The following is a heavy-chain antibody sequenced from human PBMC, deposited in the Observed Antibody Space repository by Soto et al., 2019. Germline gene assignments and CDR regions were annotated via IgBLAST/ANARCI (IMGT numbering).Heavy chain of an antibody. Sequence: VQLLDSGGGLVQPGGSLRLSCAASGFTFSNYAMIWVRQAPGKGLEWVSTITGSGGSTYYADAVKGRFTISRDNSKKTVHLQMNSLRAEDMALYYCAKPSLAAAALVSLDYWGQGTLVTVSS. CDR3: AKPSLAAAALVSLDY. D-gene: IGHD6-13*01. CDR1: GFTFSNYA. V-gene: IGHV3-23*01. J-gene: IGHJ4*02. CDR2: ITGSGGST.